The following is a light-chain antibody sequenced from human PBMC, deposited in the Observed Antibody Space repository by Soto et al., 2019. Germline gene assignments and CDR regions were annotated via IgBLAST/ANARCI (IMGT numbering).Light chain of an antibody. CDR3: CSYAGSPYV. CDR2: DVS. Sequence: QSVLTQPRSVSGSPGQSVTISCTGTSSDVGRYNYASWYQHHPGKAPKLMIYDVSTRPSGVPDRFSGSKSGTTASLTISGLQAEDEADYYCCSYAGSPYVFGTGTKVTVL. J-gene: IGLJ1*01. CDR1: SSDVGRYNY. V-gene: IGLV2-11*01.